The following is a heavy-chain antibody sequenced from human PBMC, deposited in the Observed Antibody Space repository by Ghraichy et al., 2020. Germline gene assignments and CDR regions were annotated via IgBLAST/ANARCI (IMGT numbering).Heavy chain of an antibody. CDR3: ASPVSGSYYRADY. CDR2: ISYDGSNK. Sequence: GGSLRLSCAASGFTFSSYAMHWVRQAPGKGLEWVAVISYDGSNKYYADSVKGRFTISRDNSKNTLYLQMNSLRAEDTAVYYCASPVSGSYYRADYWGQGTLVTVSS. CDR1: GFTFSSYA. D-gene: IGHD1-26*01. J-gene: IGHJ4*02. V-gene: IGHV3-30*04.